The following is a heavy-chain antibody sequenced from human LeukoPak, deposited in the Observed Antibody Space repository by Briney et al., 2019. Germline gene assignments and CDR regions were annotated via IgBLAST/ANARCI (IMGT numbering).Heavy chain of an antibody. D-gene: IGHD1-7*01. J-gene: IGHJ3*02. V-gene: IGHV3-48*02. CDR2: ISSSSSTI. Sequence: GGSLRLSCAASGFTFSNYPMNWVRQAPGKGLEWVSYISSSSSTIYYADSVKGRFTISRDNAKNSLYLQMNSLRDEDTAVYYCARVLLQLRGAFDIWGQGTMVTVSS. CDR3: ARVLLQLRGAFDI. CDR1: GFTFSNYP.